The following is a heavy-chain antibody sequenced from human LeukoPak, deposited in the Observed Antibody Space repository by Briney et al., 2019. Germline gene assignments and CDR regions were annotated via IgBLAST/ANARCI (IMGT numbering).Heavy chain of an antibody. CDR2: INLNSGHT. CDR1: GYTFTSYD. Sequence: ASVKVSCKASGYTFTSYDINWVRQATGQGLEWMGWINLNSGHTGFAQKFQGRVTLTWDTSISTAYMELSSLRSEDTAVYYCARASSIQLWLRGMTSFDYWGQGTLVTVSS. J-gene: IGHJ4*02. CDR3: ARASSIQLWLRGMTSFDY. V-gene: IGHV1-8*01. D-gene: IGHD5-18*01.